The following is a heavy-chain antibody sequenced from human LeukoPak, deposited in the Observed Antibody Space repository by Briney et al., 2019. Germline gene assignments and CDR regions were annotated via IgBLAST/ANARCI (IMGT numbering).Heavy chain of an antibody. CDR2: IYYSVST. D-gene: IGHD1-26*01. CDR1: GGSISSYY. J-gene: IGHJ5*02. CDR3: ARESGPYCPFGH. V-gene: IGHV4-59*01. Sequence: ASETLSLTCTVSGGSISSYYWSWIRQPPGKGLEWIGYIYYSVSTNYNPSLKSRVTISVDTSKNQFSLKLSSVTAADTAVYYCARESGPYCPFGHWGQGTLVAVTS.